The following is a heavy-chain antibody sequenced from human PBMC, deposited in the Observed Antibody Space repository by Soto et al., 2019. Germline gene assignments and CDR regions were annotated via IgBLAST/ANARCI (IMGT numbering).Heavy chain of an antibody. CDR2: IYYSGST. CDR1: GGSISSGVYY. D-gene: IGHD2-2*01. J-gene: IGHJ3*02. Sequence: PSETLSLTCTVSGGSISSGVYYWSWIRQHPGKGLEWIGYIYYSGSTYYNPSLKSRVTISVDTSKNQFSLKLSSVTAADTAVYYCASRGPLVEWHAFDIWGQGTMVTVSS. V-gene: IGHV4-31*03. CDR3: ASRGPLVEWHAFDI.